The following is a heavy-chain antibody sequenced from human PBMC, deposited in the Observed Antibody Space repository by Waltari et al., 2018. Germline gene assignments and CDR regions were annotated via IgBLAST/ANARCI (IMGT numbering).Heavy chain of an antibody. D-gene: IGHD3-10*01. V-gene: IGHV1-24*01. CDR2: FDPQGGQT. J-gene: IGHJ4*02. CDR3: ATGLWFGELLSNY. CDR1: GKPLTGTS. Sequence: QVQLVQSGAEVKKPGASIKVSCTISGKPLTGTSIHWVRQTPGKGLEWMGGFDPQGGQTFYAQKFKGRVTMTEDTSADTAYMELSSLRSDDTAVYYCATGLWFGELLSNYWGQGTLVTVSS.